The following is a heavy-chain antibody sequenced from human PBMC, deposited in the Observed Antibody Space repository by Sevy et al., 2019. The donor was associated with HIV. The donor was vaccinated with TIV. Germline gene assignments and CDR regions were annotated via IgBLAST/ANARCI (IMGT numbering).Heavy chain of an antibody. J-gene: IGHJ5*02. Sequence: GGSLRLSCAASGFTFSNYWMTWVRQAPGKGLEWVANIKQDGSEEYYVDSVKGRFTVSRDNAKNSLYLQMDSLRAEDTAVYYCARKGYCSVVTGYAYNWFDLWGQGTLVTVSS. V-gene: IGHV3-7*01. CDR1: GFTFSNYW. CDR2: IKQDGSEE. D-gene: IGHD2-15*01. CDR3: ARKGYCSVVTGYAYNWFDL.